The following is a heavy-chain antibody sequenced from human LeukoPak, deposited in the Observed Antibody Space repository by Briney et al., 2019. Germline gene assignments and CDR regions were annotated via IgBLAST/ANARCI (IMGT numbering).Heavy chain of an antibody. CDR1: GFTFSSYS. CDR2: ISSSSSTI. CDR3: ARVLMGPYSSGWYYFDY. J-gene: IGHJ4*02. V-gene: IGHV3-48*04. D-gene: IGHD6-19*01. Sequence: GGSLRLSCAASGFTFSSYSMNWVRQAPGKGLEWVSYISSSSSTIYYADSVKGRFTISRDNAKNSLYLQMNSLRAEDTAVYYCARVLMGPYSSGWYYFDYWGQGTLVTVSS.